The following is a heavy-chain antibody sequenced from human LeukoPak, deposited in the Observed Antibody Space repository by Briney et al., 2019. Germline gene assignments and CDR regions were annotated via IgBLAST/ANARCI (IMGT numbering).Heavy chain of an antibody. D-gene: IGHD6-13*01. CDR1: GYSISSTNF. J-gene: IGHJ4*02. V-gene: IGHV4-38-2*02. CDR3: ARGWGRKQQLEFDY. CDR2: AHHSGSS. Sequence: SETLSLTCTISGYSISSTNFWGWIRQPPGKGLEWIGSAHHSGSSYYNPSLKSRVTISVDTSKNQFSLKLSSVTAADTAVYYCARGWGRKQQLEFDYWGQGTLVTVSS.